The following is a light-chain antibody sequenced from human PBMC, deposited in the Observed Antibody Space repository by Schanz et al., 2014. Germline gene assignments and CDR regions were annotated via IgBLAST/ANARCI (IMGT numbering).Light chain of an antibody. Sequence: QSALTQPASVSGSPGQSLTISCTGTSSDVGSYNLVSWYQQHPGKAPKLMIYEGTKRPSGVSNRFSGSKSGKTASLTISGLQTEDEADYYCCSYAGDTPHVALGGGTKLTVL. J-gene: IGLJ2*01. V-gene: IGLV2-23*01. CDR1: SSDVGSYNL. CDR2: EGT. CDR3: CSYAGDTPHVA.